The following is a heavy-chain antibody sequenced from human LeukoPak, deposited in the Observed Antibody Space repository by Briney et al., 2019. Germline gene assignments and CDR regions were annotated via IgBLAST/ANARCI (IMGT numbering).Heavy chain of an antibody. V-gene: IGHV4-61*01. J-gene: IGHJ4*02. CDR2: IFYSGST. CDR3: ARGPGPGSSGKIDY. Sequence: SETLSLTCTVSGGSIRTNANYWGWNSSNYWSWIRQPPGKGLEWIGYIFYSGSTNYNPSLKSRVSISVDTSKNQFSLKLSSVTAADTAVYYCARGPGPGSSGKIDYWGQGTLVTVSS. CDR1: GGSIRTNANYWGWNSSNY. D-gene: IGHD6-19*01.